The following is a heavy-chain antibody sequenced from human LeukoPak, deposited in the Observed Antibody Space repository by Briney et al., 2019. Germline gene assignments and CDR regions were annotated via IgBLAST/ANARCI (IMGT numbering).Heavy chain of an antibody. V-gene: IGHV1-69*13. D-gene: IGHD3-3*01. CDR3: ASPGTYYDFWSGYYLNY. CDR2: IIPIFGTA. J-gene: IGHJ4*02. CDR1: GGTFSSYA. Sequence: ASVKVSCKASGGTFSSYAISWVRQAPGQGLEWMGGIIPIFGTANYAQKFQGRVTITADESTSTAYMELSSLRSEDTAVYYCASPGTYYDFWSGYYLNYWGQGTLVTVSS.